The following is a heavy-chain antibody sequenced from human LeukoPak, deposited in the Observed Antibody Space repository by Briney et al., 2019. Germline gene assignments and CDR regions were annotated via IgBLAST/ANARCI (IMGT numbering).Heavy chain of an antibody. CDR3: ASSPQYCSGGSCYQAGDY. CDR1: GGTFSSYA. J-gene: IGHJ4*02. CDR2: IIPIFGIA. Sequence: ASVKVSCKASGGTFSSYAISWVRQAPGQGLEWMGRIIPIFGIANYAQKFQGRVTITADKSTSTAYMELSSLGSEDTAVYYCASSPQYCSGGSCYQAGDYWGQGTLVTVSS. V-gene: IGHV1-69*04. D-gene: IGHD2-15*01.